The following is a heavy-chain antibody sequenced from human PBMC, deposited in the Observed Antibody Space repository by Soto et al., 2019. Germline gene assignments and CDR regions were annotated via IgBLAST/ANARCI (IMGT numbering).Heavy chain of an antibody. D-gene: IGHD2-2*02. Sequence: PSETLSLTCAVSGGSISSGGYSWSWIRQPPGKGLEWIGYIYHSGSTYYNPSLKSRVTISVDRSKNQFSLKLSSVTAADTAVYYCARLGYCSSTSCYTLAAAGIFPPFDYWGQGTLVTVSS. CDR2: IYHSGST. CDR3: ARLGYCSSTSCYTLAAAGIFPPFDY. CDR1: GGSISSGGYS. J-gene: IGHJ4*02. V-gene: IGHV4-30-2*01.